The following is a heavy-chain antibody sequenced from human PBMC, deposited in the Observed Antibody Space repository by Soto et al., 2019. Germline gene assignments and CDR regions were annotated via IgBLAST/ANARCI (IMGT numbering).Heavy chain of an antibody. J-gene: IGHJ2*01. D-gene: IGHD3-9*01. CDR3: ARHFDVDPSLYQYCFDL. CDR2: IYASGRT. V-gene: IGHV4-4*07. Sequence: QVQLQESGPGLVKPSETLSLTCTVSGVSITPYFWSWIRQPAGKAPEWVGHIYASGRTTYNPSLKSRVTMFVSQTQVSLRLTSVTAADTAVYYCARHFDVDPSLYQYCFDLWGRGALVTVSS. CDR1: GVSITPYF.